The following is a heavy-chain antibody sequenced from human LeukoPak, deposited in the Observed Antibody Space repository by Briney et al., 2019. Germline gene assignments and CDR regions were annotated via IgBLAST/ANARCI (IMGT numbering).Heavy chain of an antibody. CDR3: ARGGHSSASYDY. CDR2: ISSSSSYI. J-gene: IGHJ4*02. CDR1: GFTFSSYS. Sequence: GGSLRLSCAASGFTFSSYSMNWVRQAPGKGLEWVSSISSSSSYIYYADSVKGRFTISRDNAKNSLYLQMNSLRAEDTAVYYCARGGHSSASYDYWGQGTLVTVSS. V-gene: IGHV3-21*01. D-gene: IGHD6-6*01.